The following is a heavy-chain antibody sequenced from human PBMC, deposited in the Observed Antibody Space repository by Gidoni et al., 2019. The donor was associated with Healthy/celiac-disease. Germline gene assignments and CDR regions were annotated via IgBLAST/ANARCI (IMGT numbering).Heavy chain of an antibody. CDR3: ARVYWGYGSGSYYNAPYFDY. J-gene: IGHJ4*02. D-gene: IGHD3-10*01. Sequence: CAASGFTVSSNYMSWVRQAPGKGLEWVSVIYSGGSTYYADSVKGRFTISRDNSKNTLYLQMNSLRAEDTAVYYCARVYWGYGSGSYYNAPYFDYWGQGTLVTVSS. CDR2: IYSGGST. CDR1: GFTVSSNY. V-gene: IGHV3-66*01.